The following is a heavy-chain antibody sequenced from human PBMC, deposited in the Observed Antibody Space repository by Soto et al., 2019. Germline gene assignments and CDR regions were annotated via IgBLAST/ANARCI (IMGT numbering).Heavy chain of an antibody. CDR3: ARGSRTVKYGMDV. D-gene: IGHD4-4*01. CDR2: IYSGGST. Sequence: EVQLVESGGGLIQPGGSLRLSCAASGFTVSSNYMSWVRQAPGKGLEWVSVIYSGGSTYYADSVKGRFTISRDNSKNTLYLQINSLRAEDTAVYYCARGSRTVKYGMDVWGQGTTVTVSS. J-gene: IGHJ6*02. CDR1: GFTVSSNY. V-gene: IGHV3-53*01.